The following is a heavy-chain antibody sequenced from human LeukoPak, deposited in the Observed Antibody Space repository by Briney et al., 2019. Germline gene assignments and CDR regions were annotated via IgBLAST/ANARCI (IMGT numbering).Heavy chain of an antibody. Sequence: GASVKVSCKASGYIFTGYQIHWVRQAPGQGLEWVGRINPNSGVTDFPQKFQGRVTVTRDTPTKTVYMDLTSLRFDDTAVYYCARGPLPGGLWYLGYWSQGTLLTVSS. CDR3: ARGPLPGGLWYLGY. V-gene: IGHV1-2*02. CDR1: GYIFTGYQ. J-gene: IGHJ4*02. D-gene: IGHD3-22*01. CDR2: INPNSGVT.